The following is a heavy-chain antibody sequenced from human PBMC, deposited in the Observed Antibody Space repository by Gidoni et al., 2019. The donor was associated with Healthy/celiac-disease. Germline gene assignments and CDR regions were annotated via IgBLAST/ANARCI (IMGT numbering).Heavy chain of an antibody. J-gene: IGHJ4*02. CDR1: GGSFSGYY. Sequence: QVQLQQWGAGLLKPSETLSLTCAVYGGSFSGYYWSWIRQPPGKGLEWIGEINHSGSTKYNPALKSRVTISVDTSKNQFSLKLSSVTAADTAVYYCARGGRGFGVVKGVDYWGQGTLVTVSS. CDR2: INHSGST. D-gene: IGHD3-3*01. CDR3: ARGGRGFGVVKGVDY. V-gene: IGHV4-34*01.